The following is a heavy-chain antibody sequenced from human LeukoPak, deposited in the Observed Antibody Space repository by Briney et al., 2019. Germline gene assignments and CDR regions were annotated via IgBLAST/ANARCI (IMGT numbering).Heavy chain of an antibody. Sequence: SETLSLTCGVYGGSFSGYYWSWIRQSPGRGLEWIGEINQSGNTNYNPSLKSRVTISVDTSKRQFSLKLRSMTATDTGVYYCATKYSVTVAANPPYFDYWGQGTLVTASS. CDR1: GGSFSGYY. CDR3: ATKYSVTVAANPPYFDY. D-gene: IGHD6-19*01. V-gene: IGHV4-34*01. J-gene: IGHJ4*02. CDR2: INQSGNT.